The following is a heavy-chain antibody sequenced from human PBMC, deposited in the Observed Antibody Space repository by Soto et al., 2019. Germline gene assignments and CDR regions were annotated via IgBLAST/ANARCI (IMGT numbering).Heavy chain of an antibody. CDR3: ARLSRANYDFWSGDYYFDS. V-gene: IGHV3-21*01. J-gene: IGHJ4*02. CDR2: ISSTGSFI. CDR1: GFSFSTSI. D-gene: IGHD3-3*01. Sequence: GGSLRLSCAASGFSFSTSIMYWVRQAPGKGLEWVSSISSTGSFIYYADSLKGRFTISRDNADNSLFLQMNNLRAEDTAVYYCARLSRANYDFWSGDYYFDSWGQGTLVTVSS.